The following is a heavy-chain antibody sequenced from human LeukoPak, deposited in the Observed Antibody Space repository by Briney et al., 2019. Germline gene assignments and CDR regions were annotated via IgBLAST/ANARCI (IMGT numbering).Heavy chain of an antibody. V-gene: IGHV3-74*01. CDR3: AREKAHIWGSYVPAFDI. Sequence: GGSLRLSCAASGFTFSSYWMHWVRQAPGKGLVWVSRINSDGSSTSYADSVKGRFTISRDNAKNTLYLQMNSLRAEDTAVYYCAREKAHIWGSYVPAFDIWGQGTMVTVSS. D-gene: IGHD3-16*01. CDR2: INSDGSST. J-gene: IGHJ3*02. CDR1: GFTFSSYW.